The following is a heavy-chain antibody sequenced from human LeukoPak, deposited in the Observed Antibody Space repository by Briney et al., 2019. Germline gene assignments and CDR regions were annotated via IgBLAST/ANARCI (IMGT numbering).Heavy chain of an antibody. CDR1: GFTVSSNH. Sequence: AGGSLRLSCAASGFTVSSNHMSWVRQAPGKGLGWVSVIYSGGSTYYADSVKGRFTISRDNSKNTLYLQMNSLRAEDTAVYYCASMGAPYWFDYWGQGTLVTVSS. D-gene: IGHD1-26*01. V-gene: IGHV3-66*02. CDR2: IYSGGST. J-gene: IGHJ4*02. CDR3: ASMGAPYWFDY.